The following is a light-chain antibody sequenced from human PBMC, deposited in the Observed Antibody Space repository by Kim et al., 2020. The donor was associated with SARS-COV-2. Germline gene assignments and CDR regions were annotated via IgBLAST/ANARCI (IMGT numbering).Light chain of an antibody. CDR2: GAS. J-gene: IGKJ2*01. CDR1: QSVSSNF. CDR3: QQYGSSLPHT. V-gene: IGKV3-20*01. Sequence: EIVLTQSPGTLSLSPGERATLSCRASQSVSSNFLAWYQQKPGQAPRLLIYGASSRATGIPDRFSGSGSGTDFTLTISRLEPEDFAVYYCQQYGSSLPHTFGQGTKLEI.